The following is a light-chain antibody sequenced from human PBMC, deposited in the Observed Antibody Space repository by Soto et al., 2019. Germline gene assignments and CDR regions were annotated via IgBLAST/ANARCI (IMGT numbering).Light chain of an antibody. J-gene: IGKJ1*01. CDR1: QSVSNY. CDR2: DAS. CDR3: QQRSNWPPWT. Sequence: EIVLTQSPATLSLSPGDRATLSCRASQSVSNYLAWYQQKPGQAPRLLIYDASNRATGIPARFRGSGSGTDFTLTISSLDPEVFAVYYCQQRSNWPPWTFGQGTKVEI. V-gene: IGKV3-11*01.